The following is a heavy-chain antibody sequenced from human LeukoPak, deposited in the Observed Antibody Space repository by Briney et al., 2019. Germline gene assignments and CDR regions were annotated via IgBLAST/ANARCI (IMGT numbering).Heavy chain of an antibody. CDR1: GYTFTGYY. J-gene: IGHJ5*02. V-gene: IGHV1-2*04. Sequence: ASVKVSCKASGYTFTGYYMHWVRQAPGQGLEWMGWINPNSGGTNYAQKFQGWVTMTRDTSISTAYMELSRLRSDDTAVYYCARGSWGYYGSGSYEQNWFDPWGQGTLVTVSS. CDR2: INPNSGGT. CDR3: ARGSWGYYGSGSYEQNWFDP. D-gene: IGHD3-10*01.